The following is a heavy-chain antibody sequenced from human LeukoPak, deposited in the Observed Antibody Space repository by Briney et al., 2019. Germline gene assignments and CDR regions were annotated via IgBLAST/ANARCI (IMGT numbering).Heavy chain of an antibody. CDR3: ARAVAYCSGGSCLKGAFDI. V-gene: IGHV4-4*07. CDR1: SGSISRYY. CDR2: IYPSGRT. J-gene: IGHJ3*02. Sequence: SDTLSLTCTVCSGSISRYYWSWIRQPAGEGLEWIGRIYPSGRTNYNPSLKSRVTMSVDTSKNQFSLKLRSVTAADTAVYYCARAVAYCSGGSCLKGAFDIWGQGTMVTVSS. D-gene: IGHD2-15*01.